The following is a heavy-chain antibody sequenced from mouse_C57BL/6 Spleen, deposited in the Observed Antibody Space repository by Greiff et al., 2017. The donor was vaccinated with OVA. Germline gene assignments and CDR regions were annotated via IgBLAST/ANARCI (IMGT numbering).Heavy chain of an antibody. CDR3: ARSSNYEGYYAMDY. CDR2: IWSDGST. V-gene: IGHV2-6*03. CDR1: GFSLTSYG. D-gene: IGHD2-5*01. Sequence: VQRVESGPGLVAPSQSLSITCTVSGFSLTSYGVHWVRQPPGKGLEWLVVIWSDGSTTYNSALKSRLSISKDNSKSQVFLKMNSLQTDDTAMYYCARSSNYEGYYAMDYWGQGTSVTVSS. J-gene: IGHJ4*01.